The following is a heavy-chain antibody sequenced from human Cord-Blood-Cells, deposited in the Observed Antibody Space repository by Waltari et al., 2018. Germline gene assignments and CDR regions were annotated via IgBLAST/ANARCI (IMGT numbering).Heavy chain of an antibody. CDR2: INPNSGGT. CDR1: GYTSHGYY. V-gene: IGHV1-2*02. Sequence: QVQLVQSGAEVKKHRASVKVSCKASGYTSHGYYMPWVRQAPGQGLEWMGWINPNSGGTNYAQKFQGRVTMTRDTSISTAYMELSRLRSDDTAVYYCARDGGSYGFWYYYYMDVWGKGTTVTVSS. CDR3: ARDGGSYGFWYYYYMDV. J-gene: IGHJ6*03. D-gene: IGHD1-26*01.